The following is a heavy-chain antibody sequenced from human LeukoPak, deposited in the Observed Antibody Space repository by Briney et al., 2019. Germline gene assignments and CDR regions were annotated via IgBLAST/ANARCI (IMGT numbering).Heavy chain of an antibody. D-gene: IGHD3-22*01. CDR3: ARAGDYYYDSSGYSLGAFDI. V-gene: IGHV4-4*07. J-gene: IGHJ3*02. CDR2: IYTSGST. Sequence: PSETLSLTCTVSGGSISSYYWSWIRQPAGKGLEWIGRIYTSGSTNYNPSLKSRVTMSVDTSKNQFSLKLSSVTAADTAVYYCARAGDYYYDSSGYSLGAFDIWGQGTMVTVSS. CDR1: GGSISSYY.